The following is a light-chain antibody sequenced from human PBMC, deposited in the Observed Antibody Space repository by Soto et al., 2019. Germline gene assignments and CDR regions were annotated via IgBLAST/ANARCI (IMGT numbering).Light chain of an antibody. CDR3: SSYTSSSAGV. CDR1: SSDVGGYNY. J-gene: IGLJ1*01. CDR2: DVS. Sequence: QSALTQPASVSGSPGQSITISCTGTSSDVGGYNYVSWYQQHPGKDPKLMIYDVSNRPSGVSNRFSGSKSGNTASLTISGLQAEDEDDYYCSSYTSSSAGVFGTGTKVTVL. V-gene: IGLV2-14*01.